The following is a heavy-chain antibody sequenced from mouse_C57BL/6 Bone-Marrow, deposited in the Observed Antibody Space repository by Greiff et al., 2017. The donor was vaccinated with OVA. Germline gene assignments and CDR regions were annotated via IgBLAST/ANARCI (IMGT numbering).Heavy chain of an antibody. CDR1: GYSFTGYY. V-gene: IGHV1-42*01. D-gene: IGHD2-3*01. J-gene: IGHJ1*03. CDR2: INPSTGGT. Sequence: VHVKQSGPELVKPGASVKISCKASGYSFTGYYMNWVKQSPEKSLEWIGEINPSTGGTTYNQKFKAKATLTVDKSSSTAYMQLKSLTSEDSAVYYCARWFYDGYYVRYFDVWGTGTTVTVSS. CDR3: ARWFYDGYYVRYFDV.